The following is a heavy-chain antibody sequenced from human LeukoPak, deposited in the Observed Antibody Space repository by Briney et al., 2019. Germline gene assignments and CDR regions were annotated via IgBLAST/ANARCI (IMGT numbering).Heavy chain of an antibody. CDR2: ISSSSSYI. J-gene: IGHJ4*02. CDR3: ARVDTATFDY. D-gene: IGHD5-18*01. V-gene: IGHV3-21*01. Sequence: GGPLRLSCAASGFTFSSYSMNWVRQAAGKGLEWVSSISSSSSYIYYADSVKGRFTISRDNAKNSLYLQMNSLRAEDTAVYYCARVDTATFDYWGQGTLVTVSS. CDR1: GFTFSSYS.